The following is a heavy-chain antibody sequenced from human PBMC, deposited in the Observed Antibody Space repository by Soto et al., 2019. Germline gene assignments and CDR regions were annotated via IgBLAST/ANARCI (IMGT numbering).Heavy chain of an antibody. CDR3: ARELRFLEWPLADAFDI. Sequence: GESLKISGAASGFTFSSYWMSWVRQAPGKGLEWVANIKQDGSEKYYVDSVKGRFTISRDNAKNSLYLQMNSLRAEDTAVYYCARELRFLEWPLADAFDIWGQGTMVPVSS. CDR2: IKQDGSEK. CDR1: GFTFSSYW. J-gene: IGHJ3*02. D-gene: IGHD3-3*01. V-gene: IGHV3-7*03.